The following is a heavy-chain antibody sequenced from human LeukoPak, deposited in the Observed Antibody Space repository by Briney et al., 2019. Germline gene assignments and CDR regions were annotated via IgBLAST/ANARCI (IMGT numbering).Heavy chain of an antibody. CDR3: AKGGAGCSSGWYGGDFDY. Sequence: GGSLRLSCAASGFTFSIYGMTWVRQAPGKGLEWVSAISGSGGSTYYADSVKGRFTISRDNSKNTLYLQMNSLRAEDTAVYYCAKGGAGCSSGWYGGDFDYWGQGTLVTVSS. J-gene: IGHJ4*02. CDR1: GFTFSIYG. V-gene: IGHV3-23*01. D-gene: IGHD6-19*01. CDR2: ISGSGGST.